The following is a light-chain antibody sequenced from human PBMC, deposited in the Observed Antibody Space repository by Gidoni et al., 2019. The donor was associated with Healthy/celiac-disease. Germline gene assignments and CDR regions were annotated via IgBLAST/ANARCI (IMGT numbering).Light chain of an antibody. J-gene: IGLJ1*01. V-gene: IGLV2-11*01. CDR2: DVS. CDR3: CSYAGSYTYYV. CDR1: SSDVGGYHY. Sequence: QSALTQPRTVSGSPGQSVTISCTGTSSDVGGYHYVSWYQQHPCKAPKLIIYDVSKRPSGVPDRFSGSKSANTASLTISGLQADDEADYYCCSYAGSYTYYVFGSGTKVTVL.